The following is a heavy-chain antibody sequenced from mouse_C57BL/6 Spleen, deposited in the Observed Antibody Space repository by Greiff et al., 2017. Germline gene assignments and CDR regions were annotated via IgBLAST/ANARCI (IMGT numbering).Heavy chain of an antibody. CDR3: ARDSSGFAY. CDR1: GYTFTSYT. J-gene: IGHJ3*01. D-gene: IGHD3-2*01. Sequence: VQLKESGAELARPGASVKMSCKASGYTFTSYTMHWVKQRPGQGLEWIGYINPSSGYTKYNQKFKDKATLTADKSSSTAYMQLSSLASEDSAVYYCARDSSGFAYWGQGTLVTVSA. V-gene: IGHV1-4*01. CDR2: INPSSGYT.